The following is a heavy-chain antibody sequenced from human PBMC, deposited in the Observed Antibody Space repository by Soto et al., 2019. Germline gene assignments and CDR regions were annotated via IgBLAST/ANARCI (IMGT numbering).Heavy chain of an antibody. V-gene: IGHV3-23*01. Sequence: GGSLRLSCAASGFTFSSYAISWVRQAPGKGLEWVSAISGSGISTFYADSVKGRFTISRDNSNNTLYLQMNSLRADDTAVYYCAKALQRGFFYYGMDVWGQGATVTVSS. CDR3: AKALQRGFFYYGMDV. D-gene: IGHD6-25*01. CDR2: ISGSGIST. CDR1: GFTFSSYA. J-gene: IGHJ6*02.